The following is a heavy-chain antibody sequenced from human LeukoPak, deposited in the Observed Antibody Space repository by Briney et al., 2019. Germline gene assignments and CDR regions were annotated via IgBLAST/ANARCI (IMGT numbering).Heavy chain of an antibody. D-gene: IGHD1-14*01. CDR3: ARNHANYYYYMDV. CDR2: INPNSGGT. Sequence: GASVKVSCKASGYTFTGYYMHWVRQAPGQGLEWMGWINPNSGGTNYAQKFQGRVTMTRDTSSSTAYMELSRLRSDDTAVYYCARNHANYYYYMDVWGKGTTVTVSS. V-gene: IGHV1-2*02. CDR1: GYTFTGYY. J-gene: IGHJ6*03.